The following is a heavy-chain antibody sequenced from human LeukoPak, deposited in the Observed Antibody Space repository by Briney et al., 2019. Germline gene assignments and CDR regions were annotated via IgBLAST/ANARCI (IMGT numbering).Heavy chain of an antibody. V-gene: IGHV3-30*18. CDR1: GFTFSSYG. D-gene: IGHD6-13*01. Sequence: GRSLRLSCAASGFTFSSYGMHWVRQAPGKGLEWVAVISYDGSNKYYADSVKGRFTISSDNSKNTLYLQMNSLRAEATAVYYCAKPFGSSSWSFDYWGQGTLVTVSS. J-gene: IGHJ4*02. CDR3: AKPFGSSSWSFDY. CDR2: ISYDGSNK.